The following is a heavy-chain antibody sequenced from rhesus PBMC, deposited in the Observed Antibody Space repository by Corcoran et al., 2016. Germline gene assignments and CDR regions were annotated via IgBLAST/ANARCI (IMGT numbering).Heavy chain of an antibody. D-gene: IGHD5-42*01. CDR3: ARDLGGYSDV. CDR2: ICGSSGST. CDR1: GYSISSGYD. J-gene: IGHJ5-1*01. V-gene: IGHV4-127*01. Sequence: QVQLQESGPGVVKPSETLSLTCAVSGYSISSGYDWSWIRQPPGKGLEWIGYICGSSGSTHYNPSLKNRVTISQDTSKNQFSLKLSSVTAADTAVYYCARDLGGYSDVWGPGVLVTVSS.